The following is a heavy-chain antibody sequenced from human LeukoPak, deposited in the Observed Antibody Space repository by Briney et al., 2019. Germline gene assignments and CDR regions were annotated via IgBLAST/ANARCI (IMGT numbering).Heavy chain of an antibody. V-gene: IGHV3-74*01. CDR2: INSDGSST. Sequence: GGSLRLSCAASGFTFSSYWMHWVRQAPGKGLVWVSRINSDGSSTSYADSVKGRFTISRDNAKNSLYLQMNSLRAEDSAVYYCARDAPGICPDYWGLGTLVTVSS. J-gene: IGHJ4*02. D-gene: IGHD6-13*01. CDR3: ARDAPGICPDY. CDR1: GFTFSSYW.